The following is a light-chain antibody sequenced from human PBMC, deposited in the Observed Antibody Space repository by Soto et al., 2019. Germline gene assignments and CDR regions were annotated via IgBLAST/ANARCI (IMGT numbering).Light chain of an antibody. J-gene: IGKJ1*01. CDR1: QGISTY. CDR2: GAS. Sequence: DIQLTQSPSFLSASVGDTVTITCRASQGISTYLAWYQQKPGKAPKNLIYGASTLQSGVPSRFSGSGSGTDFTLTISSLQPEDFATYYCQQSYSTPWTFGQGTKVEIK. CDR3: QQSYSTPWT. V-gene: IGKV1-39*01.